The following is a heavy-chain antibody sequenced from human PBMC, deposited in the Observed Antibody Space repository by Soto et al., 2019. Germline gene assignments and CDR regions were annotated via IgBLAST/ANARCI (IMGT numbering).Heavy chain of an antibody. CDR3: ARDRLPAQGQGLADFDY. D-gene: IGHD6-19*01. CDR1: GYSFTSYG. J-gene: IGHJ4*02. V-gene: IGHV1-18*01. CDR2: ISAYNGNT. Sequence: QVQLVQSGAEVKKAAASVKVSCKASGYSFTSYGISWVRQAPGQGLEWMGWISAYNGNTNYAQKLQGRVTMTTDTATSTAYVELRSLRSDDTAVYYCARDRLPAQGQGLADFDYWGRETLVTPSS.